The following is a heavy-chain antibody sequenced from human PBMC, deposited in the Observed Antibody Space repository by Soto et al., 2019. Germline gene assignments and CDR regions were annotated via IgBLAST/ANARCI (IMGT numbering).Heavy chain of an antibody. V-gene: IGHV3-33*01. CDR2: IWYDGSNK. Sequence: QVQLVESGGGVVQPGRSLRLSCAASGFTFSSYGMHWVRQAPGKGLEWVAVIWYDGSNKYYADSVKGRFTISRDNSKNTLYLQMNSLRAEDTAVYYCARVMVTTGWLDPSGQGTLVTVSS. CDR1: GFTFSSYG. CDR3: ARVMVTTGWLDP. D-gene: IGHD2-8*01. J-gene: IGHJ5*02.